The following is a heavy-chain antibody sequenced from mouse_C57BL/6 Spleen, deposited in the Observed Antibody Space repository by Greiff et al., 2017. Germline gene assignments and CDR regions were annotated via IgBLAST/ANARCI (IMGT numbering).Heavy chain of an antibody. J-gene: IGHJ1*03. CDR1: GYTFTDYN. CDR2: INPNNGGT. V-gene: IGHV1-18*01. Sequence: VQLQQSGPELVKPGASVKIPCKASGYTFTDYNMDWVKQSHGKSLEWIGDINPNNGGTIYNQKFKGKATLTVDKSSSTAYMELRSLTSEDSAVYYCARKPNYYGSSYYWDFDVWGTGTTVTVSS. CDR3: ARKPNYYGSSYYWDFDV. D-gene: IGHD1-1*01.